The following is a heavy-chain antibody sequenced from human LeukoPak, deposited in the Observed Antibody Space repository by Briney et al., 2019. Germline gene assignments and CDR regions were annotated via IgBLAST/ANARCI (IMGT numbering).Heavy chain of an antibody. CDR2: ISNNGGYT. D-gene: IGHD6-19*01. CDR3: AKARGTTGWLPYFDY. J-gene: IGHJ4*02. CDR1: GFTFSSST. V-gene: IGHV3-23*01. Sequence: GGSLRLSCAASGFTFSSSTMSWVRQAPGKGLEWVSAISNNGGYTYYADSVQGRFTISRDSSRNTLWLQMNSLRAEDTAIYYCAKARGTTGWLPYFDYWGQGALVTVSS.